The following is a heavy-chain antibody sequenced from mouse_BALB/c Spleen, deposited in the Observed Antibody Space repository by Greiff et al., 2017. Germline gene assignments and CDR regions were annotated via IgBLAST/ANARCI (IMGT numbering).Heavy chain of an antibody. V-gene: IGHV2-6-2*01. CDR1: GFSLTSYG. D-gene: IGHD2-3*01. CDR3: ARETFYDGYAMDY. J-gene: IGHJ4*01. Sequence: VKLVESGPDLVAPSQSLSITCTVSGFSLTSYGVHWVRQPPGKGLEWLVVIWSDGSTTYNSALKSRLSISKDNSKSQVFLKMNSLQTDDTAMYYCARETFYDGYAMDYWGQGTSVTVSS. CDR2: IWSDGST.